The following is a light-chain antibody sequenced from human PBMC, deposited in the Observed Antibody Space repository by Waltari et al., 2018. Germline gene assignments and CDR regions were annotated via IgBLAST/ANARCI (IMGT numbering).Light chain of an antibody. J-gene: IGKJ1*01. CDR2: WAS. V-gene: IGKV4-1*01. CDR1: QSDLWSSNNNNY. Sequence: DSVMTQSPDSLALSLCERSTLNCKSSQSDLWSSNNNNYLAWYRQKPGPPPKLLFYWASTRASGVPDRFSGSGSGTDFTLTISSLQAEDVAVYYCQQYYTTPRTFGQGTTVEIK. CDR3: QQYYTTPRT.